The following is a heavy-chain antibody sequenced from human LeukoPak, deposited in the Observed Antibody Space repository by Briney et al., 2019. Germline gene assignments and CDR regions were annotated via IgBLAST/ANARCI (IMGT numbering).Heavy chain of an antibody. V-gene: IGHV3-23*01. J-gene: IGHJ4*02. CDR1: GFTFSSYA. Sequence: GGSLRLSCAASGFTFSSYAMTWVRQAPGKGLEWVSIINISGGSTYYADSVKGRFTISRDNSKNTLYLQMNSLRAEDTAAYYCASRSGTYYTSFDYWGQGTLVTVSS. D-gene: IGHD3-10*01. CDR3: ASRSGTYYTSFDY. CDR2: INISGGST.